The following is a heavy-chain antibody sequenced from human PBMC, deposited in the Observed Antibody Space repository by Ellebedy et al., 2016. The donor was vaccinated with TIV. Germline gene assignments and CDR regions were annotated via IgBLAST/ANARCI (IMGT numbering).Heavy chain of an antibody. Sequence: GESLKISXAASGFTFSDYYMSWIRQAPGKGLEWVSYISSSGSIIYYADSVKGRFTISRDNAKNSLYLQMNSLRAADTAVYYCVREGGTTGSYYYYGMDVWGQGTTVTVSS. CDR3: VREGGTTGSYYYYGMDV. J-gene: IGHJ6*02. CDR1: GFTFSDYY. CDR2: ISSSGSII. D-gene: IGHD1-26*01. V-gene: IGHV3-11*01.